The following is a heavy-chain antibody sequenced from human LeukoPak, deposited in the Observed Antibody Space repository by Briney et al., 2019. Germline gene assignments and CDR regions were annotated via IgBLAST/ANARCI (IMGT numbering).Heavy chain of an antibody. V-gene: IGHV4-59*08. CDR2: IFHTGST. J-gene: IGHJ5*02. D-gene: IGHD3-10*01. CDR3: ARHPQEFRSDWFDP. CDR1: GASISDFY. Sequence: PSETLSLTCTVSGASISDFYWSWIRQSPEKGLEWLGYIFHTGSTNYNPFVKSRVTISMDTSKNQFSLRLNSVTAADTAVYYCARHPQEFRSDWFDPWGQGTLVTVSS.